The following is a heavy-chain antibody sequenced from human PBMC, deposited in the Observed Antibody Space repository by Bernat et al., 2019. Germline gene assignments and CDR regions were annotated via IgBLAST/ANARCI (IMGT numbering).Heavy chain of an antibody. V-gene: IGHV2-26*01. Sequence: QVTLKESGPVLVKTTETLTLTCTVSGFSLSNARMGVSWIRQPPGKALEWLAHIFSNDEKSYSTSLKSRLTISKDTSKSQVVLTMTNMDPVDTATYYCARIFQGVPRRDYYYYGMDVWGQGTTVTVSS. CDR2: IFSNDEK. CDR3: ARIFQGVPRRDYYYYGMDV. CDR1: GFSLSNARMG. D-gene: IGHD3-10*01. J-gene: IGHJ6*02.